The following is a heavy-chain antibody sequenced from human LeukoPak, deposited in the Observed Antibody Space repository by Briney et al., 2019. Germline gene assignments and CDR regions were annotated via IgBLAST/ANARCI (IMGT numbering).Heavy chain of an antibody. D-gene: IGHD5-12*01. V-gene: IGHV1-18*03. J-gene: IGHJ4*02. Sequence: ASVKVSCKASGYSFSNYGISWVRQAPGQGLEWMGWISGYNGNTNYAQKFQGRVTMTTDTSTSTAYMELRSLRSDDMAVYYCARDCGYQCLFDYWGQGTLVTVSS. CDR1: GYSFSNYG. CDR2: ISGYNGNT. CDR3: ARDCGYQCLFDY.